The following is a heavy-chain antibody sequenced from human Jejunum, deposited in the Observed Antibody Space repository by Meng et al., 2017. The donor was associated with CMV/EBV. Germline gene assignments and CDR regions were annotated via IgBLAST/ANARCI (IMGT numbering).Heavy chain of an antibody. Sequence: SGFNLSDYYMTWVRQAPGKGLEWLSYISRTGNTIYYADSVKGRFTIFRDNAKNSLYLQMNSLRVEDTAVYYCARDRAGSTYYFDSWGQGTLVTVSS. D-gene: IGHD2/OR15-2a*01. CDR2: ISRTGNTI. CDR1: GFNLSDYY. V-gene: IGHV3-11*01. CDR3: ARDRAGSTYYFDS. J-gene: IGHJ4*02.